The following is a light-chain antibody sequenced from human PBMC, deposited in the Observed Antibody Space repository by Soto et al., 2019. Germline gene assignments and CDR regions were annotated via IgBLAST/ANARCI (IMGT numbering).Light chain of an antibody. CDR2: DVT. J-gene: IGLJ2*01. Sequence: QSALTQPASVSGSPGQSITISCTGTSSDIGGYDYISWYQQHPGKVPKLIIYDVTDRPSGVSNRFSGSKSGNTASLTISGLEAEDEADYYCSSYPSSSTGVLFGGGTKVTVL. CDR3: SSYPSSSTGVL. V-gene: IGLV2-14*01. CDR1: SSDIGGYDY.